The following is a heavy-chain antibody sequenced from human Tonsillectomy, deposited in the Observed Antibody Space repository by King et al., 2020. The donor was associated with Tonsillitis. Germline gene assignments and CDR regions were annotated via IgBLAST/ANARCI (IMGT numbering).Heavy chain of an antibody. Sequence: VQLVESGGGLVQPGGSLRLSCAASGFTFSSYSMNWVRQAPGKGLEWVSYISSSSSTIYYADSVKGRFTISRDNAKNSLYLQMNSLRDEDTAVYYCAREGHDILPGYYHYFDYWGQGTLVTVSS. V-gene: IGHV3-48*02. J-gene: IGHJ4*02. D-gene: IGHD3-9*01. CDR2: ISSSSSTI. CDR1: GFTFSSYS. CDR3: AREGHDILPGYYHYFDY.